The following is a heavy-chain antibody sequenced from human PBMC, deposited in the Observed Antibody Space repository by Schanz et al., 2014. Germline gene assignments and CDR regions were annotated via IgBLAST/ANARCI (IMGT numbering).Heavy chain of an antibody. CDR2: ISYDGTNE. CDR1: GFTFSQYG. V-gene: IGHV3-30*18. D-gene: IGHD5-12*01. Sequence: QVFLAESGGGVVQPGRSLRLSCAASGFTFSQYGMHWVRQAPGKGLEWVAVISYDGTNEYYADSVKGRFTISRDNSQNTLYLQMNPLRTEDTAVYYCAKELNRRGGQTNFYYYYGMDVWGQGTTVTVSS. CDR3: AKELNRRGGQTNFYYYYGMDV. J-gene: IGHJ6*02.